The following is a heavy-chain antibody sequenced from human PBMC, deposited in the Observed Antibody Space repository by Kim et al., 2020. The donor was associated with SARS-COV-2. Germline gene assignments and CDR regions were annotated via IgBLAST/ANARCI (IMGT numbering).Heavy chain of an antibody. V-gene: IGHV1-18*01. D-gene: IGHD3-10*01. CDR2: ISAYNGNT. CDR3: ARVITMVRGVIINGDY. J-gene: IGHJ4*02. Sequence: ASVKVSCKASGYTFTSYGISWVRQAPGQGLEWMGWISAYNGNTNYAQKLQGRVTMTTDTSTSTAYMELRSLRSDDTAVYYCARVITMVRGVIINGDYWGQGTLVTVSS. CDR1: GYTFTSYG.